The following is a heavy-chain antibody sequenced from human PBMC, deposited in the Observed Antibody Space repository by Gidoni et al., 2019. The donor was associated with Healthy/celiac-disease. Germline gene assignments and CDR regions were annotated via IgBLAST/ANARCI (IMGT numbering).Heavy chain of an antibody. J-gene: IGHJ5*02. Sequence: QVQLQESGQVLVKLSGTLSLTCAVSGGSISSSYWWSWVRQPPGTGLEWIGEIYHSGSTNYNPSLKSRVTISVDKSKNQFSLKLSSVTAADTAVYYCARRYYDFWSGSENWFDPWGQGTLVTVSS. CDR1: GGSISSSYW. CDR3: ARRYYDFWSGSENWFDP. CDR2: IYHSGST. V-gene: IGHV4-4*02. D-gene: IGHD3-3*01.